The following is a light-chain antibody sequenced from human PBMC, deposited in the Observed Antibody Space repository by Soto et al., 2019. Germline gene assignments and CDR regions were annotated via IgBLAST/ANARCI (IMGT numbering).Light chain of an antibody. J-gene: IGKJ5*01. CDR3: QQYNSYPIT. V-gene: IGKV3-15*01. Sequence: EVVMTQSPATLSVSPGERATLSCRASESVSSNLAWYQQRPGQAPRLVIYGASTGATGIPSRFSGSGSGTEFTLTISSLQPDDFATYYCQQYNSYPITFGQGTRLEIK. CDR2: GAS. CDR1: ESVSSN.